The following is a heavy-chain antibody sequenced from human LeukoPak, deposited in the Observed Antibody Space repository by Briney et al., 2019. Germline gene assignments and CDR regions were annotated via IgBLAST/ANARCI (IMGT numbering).Heavy chain of an antibody. CDR3: ARPIYDTRNALDV. CDR2: INSDGSAT. Sequence: TGGSLRLSCAASGFTLNSYWMHWVRQVPGKGLAWVSRINSDGSATNYADSVRGRFTISRDNAENTLYLQMDSLTTEDTAVYYCARPIYDTRNALDVWGQGTTVAVSS. D-gene: IGHD3-22*01. V-gene: IGHV3-74*01. J-gene: IGHJ6*02. CDR1: GFTLNSYW.